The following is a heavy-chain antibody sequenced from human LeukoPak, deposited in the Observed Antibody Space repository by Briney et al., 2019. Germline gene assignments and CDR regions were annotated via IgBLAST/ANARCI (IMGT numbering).Heavy chain of an antibody. D-gene: IGHD2-21*02. V-gene: IGHV4-59*01. J-gene: IGHJ4*02. CDR3: ARFAYCGGHCWYYFDY. Sequence: PSETLSLTCTVSGGSISSYYWSWIRQPPGKGLEWIGYIYSSGSTDYNPSLKSRITISVDTSKNQFSLKLSSVTAADTAVYYCARFAYCGGHCWYYFDYWGQGSLVTVSS. CDR2: IYSSGST. CDR1: GGSISSYY.